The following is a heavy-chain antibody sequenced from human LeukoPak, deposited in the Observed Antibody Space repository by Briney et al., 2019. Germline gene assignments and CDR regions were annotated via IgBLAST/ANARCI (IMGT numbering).Heavy chain of an antibody. Sequence: GGSLRLSCAASGFSFSSNYMHWVRQAPGKGLEWVAVIWFDGSNKYYADSVKGRFTISRDNSKNTLYLQMNSLRADDTAVYYCARGQTSSRTVIDHWGQGTLVTVSS. J-gene: IGHJ4*02. V-gene: IGHV3-33*01. CDR2: IWFDGSNK. CDR1: GFSFSSNY. CDR3: ARGQTSSRTVIDH. D-gene: IGHD6-13*01.